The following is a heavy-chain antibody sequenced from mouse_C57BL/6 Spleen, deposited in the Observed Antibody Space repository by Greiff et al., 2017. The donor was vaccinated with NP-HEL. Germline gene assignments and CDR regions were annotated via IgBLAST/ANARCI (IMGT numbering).Heavy chain of an antibody. CDR1: GFSFTSYG. CDR2: IWSGGST. V-gene: IGHV2-2*01. Sequence: VKLMESGPGLVQPSQSLSITCTVSGFSFTSYGVHWVRQSPGKGLEWLGVIWSGGSTDYNAAFISRLSISKDNSKSQVFFKMNSLQADDTAIDYCAREGYDGYYGDWYFDVWGTGTTVTVSS. D-gene: IGHD2-3*01. CDR3: AREGYDGYYGDWYFDV. J-gene: IGHJ1*03.